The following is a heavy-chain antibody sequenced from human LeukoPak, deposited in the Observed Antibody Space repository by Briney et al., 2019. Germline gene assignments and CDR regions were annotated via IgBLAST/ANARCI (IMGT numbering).Heavy chain of an antibody. CDR2: VYYSGST. CDR3: ARHADGSAFLVPFDY. V-gene: IGHV4-39*01. CDR1: GGSISSSSFY. D-gene: IGHD3-22*01. Sequence: SETLSLTCTVSGGSISSSSFYWDWIRQPPGKGLERIGSVYYSGSTYYNPPLKSRLTISVDTSKNQFSLKLSSVTAADTAVYYCARHADGSAFLVPFDYWGQGSLVTVSS. J-gene: IGHJ4*02.